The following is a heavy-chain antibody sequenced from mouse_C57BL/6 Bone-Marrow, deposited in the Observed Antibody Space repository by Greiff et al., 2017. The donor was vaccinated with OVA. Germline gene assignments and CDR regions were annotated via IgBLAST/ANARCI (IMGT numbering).Heavy chain of an antibody. CDR3: ARERIYYDYGDY. Sequence: VQLQQPGAELVRPGTSVKLSCKASGYTFTSYWMHWVKQRPGQGLEWIGVIDPSDSYTNYNQKFKGKATLTVDTSSSTAYMQLSSLTSEDSAVYYCARERIYYDYGDYWGQGTTLTVSS. J-gene: IGHJ2*01. V-gene: IGHV1-59*01. D-gene: IGHD2-4*01. CDR1: GYTFTSYW. CDR2: IDPSDSYT.